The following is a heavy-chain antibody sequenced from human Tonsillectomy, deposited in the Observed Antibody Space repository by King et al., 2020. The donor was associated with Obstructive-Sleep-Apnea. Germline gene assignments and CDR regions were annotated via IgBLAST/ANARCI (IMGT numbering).Heavy chain of an antibody. V-gene: IGHV4-59*01. Sequence: VQLQESGPRLVKPSETLSLTCIVSGDSINDYYWSWIRQAPGKGLEWIGYIYYSGSTNYNPSLKRRVTMSVDTSRNQFSLRLTSVTAADTAVYYCARAEQLLGSNWFDPWGQGTLVTVSS. CDR3: ARAEQLLGSNWFDP. J-gene: IGHJ5*02. D-gene: IGHD6-13*01. CDR2: IYYSGST. CDR1: GDSINDYY.